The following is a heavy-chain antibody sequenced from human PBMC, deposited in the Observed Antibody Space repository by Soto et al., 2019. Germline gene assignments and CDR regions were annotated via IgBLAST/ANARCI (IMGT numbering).Heavy chain of an antibody. J-gene: IGHJ4*02. V-gene: IGHV4-30-2*01. Sequence: PXXTLSLPCAVSGGSISRGGYSWSFIRQPPGKGLEWIGYIYHSGSTYYSPSLKSRVTISVDRSKNQFSLKLRSVTAADTAVYYCARAAVRTFDYWTQGSLVTVSS. D-gene: IGHD2-15*01. CDR2: IYHSGST. CDR3: ARAAVRTFDY. CDR1: GGSISRGGYS.